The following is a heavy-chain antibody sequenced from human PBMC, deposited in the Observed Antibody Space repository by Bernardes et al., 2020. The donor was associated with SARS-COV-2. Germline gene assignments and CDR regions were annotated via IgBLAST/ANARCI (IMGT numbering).Heavy chain of an antibody. V-gene: IGHV1-18*04. Sequence: ASVKVSCMASGYTFTNYGIGWVRQAPGHGLEWLGWISGYNGNTNYARHLQDRVSMTIDISTNTAFMELRRLRSDDTAVYYCARVEGFCSGGTCFSLFYFDHWGQGTLVSVSS. D-gene: IGHD2-15*01. J-gene: IGHJ4*02. CDR2: ISGYNGNT. CDR1: GYTFTNYG. CDR3: ARVEGFCSGGTCFSLFYFDH.